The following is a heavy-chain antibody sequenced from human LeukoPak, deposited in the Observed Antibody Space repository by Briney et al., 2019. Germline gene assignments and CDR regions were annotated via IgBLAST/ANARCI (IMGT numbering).Heavy chain of an antibody. V-gene: IGHV4-39*07. Sequence: SETLSLTCSVSGGSISSSSYYWGWIRQPPGKGLEWIGSIYYSGSTYYNPSLKSRVTISVDTSKNQFSLKLSSVTAADTAVYYGGEVAGANEVFDTWGQGTMVTVSS. CDR3: GEVAGANEVFDT. D-gene: IGHD4-17*01. J-gene: IGHJ3*02. CDR1: GGSISSSSYY. CDR2: IYYSGST.